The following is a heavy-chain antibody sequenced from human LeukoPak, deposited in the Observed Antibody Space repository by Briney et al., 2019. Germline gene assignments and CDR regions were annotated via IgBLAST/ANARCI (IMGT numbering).Heavy chain of an antibody. D-gene: IGHD5-24*01. CDR2: ISGSGGST. CDR3: AQLITRDGRTDY. CDR1: GFTFSSYP. V-gene: IGHV3-23*01. J-gene: IGHJ4*02. Sequence: PGGSLRLSCAASGFTFSSYPINWVRQAPGKGLEWVSGISGSGGSTYYADSVKGRFTISRDNSKNTLFLQMSSLRAEDTAVYYCAQLITRDGRTDYWGQGTLATVSS.